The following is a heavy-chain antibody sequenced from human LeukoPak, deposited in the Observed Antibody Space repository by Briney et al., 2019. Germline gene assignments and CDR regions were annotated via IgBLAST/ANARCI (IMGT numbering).Heavy chain of an antibody. CDR2: IYTSGST. J-gene: IGHJ4*02. Sequence: SETLSLTCAVSGYSISSGYYWSWIRQPAGKGLEWIGRIYTSGSTNYNPSLKSRVTMSVDTSKNQFSLKLSSVAAADTAVYYCARDEKWIQLPDYWGQGTLVTVSS. CDR3: ARDEKWIQLPDY. D-gene: IGHD5-18*01. CDR1: GYSISSGYY. V-gene: IGHV4-4*07.